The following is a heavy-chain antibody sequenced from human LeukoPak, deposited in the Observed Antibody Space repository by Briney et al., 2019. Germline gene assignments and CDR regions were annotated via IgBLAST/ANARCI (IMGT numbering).Heavy chain of an antibody. J-gene: IGHJ6*02. V-gene: IGHV3-7*01. Sequence: GGSLRLSCAASGFTFSSYWMSWVRQAPGKGLEWVAHIKEDGSEKYYVDSVKGRFTISRDNAKKPLFLQMNSLRVEDTAVYYCARGRNLAVWGQGTTVTVSS. CDR1: GFTFSSYW. CDR2: IKEDGSEK. CDR3: ARGRNLAV.